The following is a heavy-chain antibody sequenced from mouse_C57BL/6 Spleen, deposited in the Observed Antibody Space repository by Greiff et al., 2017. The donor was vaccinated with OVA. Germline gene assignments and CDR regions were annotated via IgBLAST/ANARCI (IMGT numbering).Heavy chain of an antibody. Sequence: QVQLQQPGAELVRPGSSVKLSCKASGYTFTSYWMHWVKQRPIQGLEWIGNIDPSDSETHYNQKFKDKATLTVDKSSSTAYMQLSSLTSEDSAVYYCARTTTVVATRGYMDYWGQGTSVTVSS. CDR1: GYTFTSYW. V-gene: IGHV1-52*01. CDR2: IDPSDSET. D-gene: IGHD1-1*01. CDR3: ARTTTVVATRGYMDY. J-gene: IGHJ4*01.